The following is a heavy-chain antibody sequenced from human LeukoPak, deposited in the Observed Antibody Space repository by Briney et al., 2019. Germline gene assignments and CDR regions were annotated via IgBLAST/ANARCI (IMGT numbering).Heavy chain of an antibody. CDR3: ASSTRNDILTGYPDC. D-gene: IGHD3-9*01. V-gene: IGHV4-39*07. J-gene: IGHJ4*02. CDR2: IYYSGST. CDR1: GGSISSSSYY. Sequence: SETLSLTCTVSGGSISSSSYYWGWIRQPPGKGLEWIESIYYSGSTYYNPSLKSRVTISVDTSKNQFSLKLSSVTAADTAVYYCASSTRNDILTGYPDCWGQGTLVTVSS.